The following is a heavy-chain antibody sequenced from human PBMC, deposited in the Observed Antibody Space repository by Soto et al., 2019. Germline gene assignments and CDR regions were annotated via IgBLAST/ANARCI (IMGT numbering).Heavy chain of an antibody. CDR2: ISSTTNYI. J-gene: IGHJ4*02. Sequence: VGSLRLSCAATGFTFTRYSMNWVRQAPGKGLEWVSSISSTTNYIYYGDSMKGRFTISRDNAKNSLYLEMNSLRAEDTAVYYCARESEDLTSNFDYWGQGTLVTVSS. CDR3: ARESEDLTSNFDY. CDR1: GFTFTRYS. V-gene: IGHV3-21*06.